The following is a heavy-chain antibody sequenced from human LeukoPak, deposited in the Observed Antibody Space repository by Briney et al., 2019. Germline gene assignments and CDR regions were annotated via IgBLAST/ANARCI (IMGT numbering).Heavy chain of an antibody. CDR2: ISSSSYI. CDR1: GFTFSSYS. CDR3: ARGKIGYYYGDYDGY. V-gene: IGHV3-21*01. Sequence: GGSLRLSCAASGFTFSSYSMNWVRQAPGKGLEWVSSISSSSYIYYADSVKGRFTISRDNAKNSLYLQMNSLRDEDTAVYYCARGKIGYYYGDYDGYWGQGTLVTVSS. D-gene: IGHD4-17*01. J-gene: IGHJ4*02.